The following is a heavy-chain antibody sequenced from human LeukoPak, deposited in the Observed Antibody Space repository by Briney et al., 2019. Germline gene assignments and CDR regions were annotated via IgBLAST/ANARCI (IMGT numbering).Heavy chain of an antibody. J-gene: IGHJ4*02. Sequence: GRSLRPSCAASGFTFSSYGMHWVRQAPGKGLEWVAVISYDGSNKYYADSVKGRFTISRDNSKNTLYLQMNSLRAEDTAVYYCANERGGVVVVAATYGEHYFDYWGQGTLVTVSS. CDR2: ISYDGSNK. V-gene: IGHV3-30*18. CDR3: ANERGGVVVVAATYGEHYFDY. D-gene: IGHD2-15*01. CDR1: GFTFSSYG.